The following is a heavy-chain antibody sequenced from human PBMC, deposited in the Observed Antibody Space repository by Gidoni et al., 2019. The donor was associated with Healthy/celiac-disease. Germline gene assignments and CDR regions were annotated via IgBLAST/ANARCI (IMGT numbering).Heavy chain of an antibody. CDR2: IDPSDSYT. CDR3: ASQITYYYDSSGSPDY. Sequence: EVQLVQSGAEVKKPGESLRISCKGSGYSFTSYWISWVRQMPEKGLEWMGRIDPSDSYTNYSPSFQGHVTISADKSISTAYLQWSSLKASDTAMYYCASQITYYYDSSGSPDYWGQGTLVTVSS. J-gene: IGHJ4*02. D-gene: IGHD3-22*01. CDR1: GYSFTSYW. V-gene: IGHV5-10-1*03.